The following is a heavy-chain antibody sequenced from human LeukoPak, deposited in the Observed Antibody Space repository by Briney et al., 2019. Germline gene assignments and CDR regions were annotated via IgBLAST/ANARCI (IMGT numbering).Heavy chain of an antibody. Sequence: SVKVSCKASGGTFSSYAISWVRQAPGQGLEWMGGIIPIFGTANYAQKFQGRVTITADESTSTAYMELSSLRSEDTAVYYCAAVVPTVMGYFDYWGQGTLVTVSS. CDR1: GGTFSSYA. CDR3: AAVVPTVMGYFDY. V-gene: IGHV1-69*13. CDR2: IIPIFGTA. D-gene: IGHD2-2*01. J-gene: IGHJ4*02.